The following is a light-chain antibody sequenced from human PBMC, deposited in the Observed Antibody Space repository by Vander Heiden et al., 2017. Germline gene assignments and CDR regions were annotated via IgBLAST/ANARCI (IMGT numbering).Light chain of an antibody. CDR3: SSFTSSSPVV. J-gene: IGLJ2*01. V-gene: IGLV2-14*03. Sequence: QSALTQPASVSGSPGQSITIPCTGTSSDIGGYDFVSWYQQHPGKVPKLIIHDVSNRPSGVSNRFSGSKSGNTASLTISGLQAEDEADYYCSSFTSSSPVVFGGGTQLTVL. CDR1: SSDIGGYDF. CDR2: DVS.